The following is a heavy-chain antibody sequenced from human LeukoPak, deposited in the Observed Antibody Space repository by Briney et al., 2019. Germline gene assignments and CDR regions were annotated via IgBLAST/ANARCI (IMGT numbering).Heavy chain of an antibody. J-gene: IGHJ6*02. V-gene: IGHV3-48*04. D-gene: IGHD6-19*01. Sequence: GGSLRLSCAASGFTFSSYSMNWVRQAPGKGLEWVSYISSSSSTIYYADSVKGRFTISRDNAKNSLYLQMNSLRAEDTAVYYCARDRRQWPPGYYYGMDVWGQGTTVTVSS. CDR1: GFTFSSYS. CDR3: ARDRRQWPPGYYYGMDV. CDR2: ISSSSSTI.